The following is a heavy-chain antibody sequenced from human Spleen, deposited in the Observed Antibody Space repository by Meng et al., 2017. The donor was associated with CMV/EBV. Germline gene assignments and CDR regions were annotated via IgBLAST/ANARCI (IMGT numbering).Heavy chain of an antibody. CDR2: MNQAGSHM. CDR1: GFAFGDYA. Sequence: GESLKISCRTSGFAFGDYAMSWVRQVPGKGLEWVAHMNQAGSHMYYVDSVKGRFSISRDNAKNSLYLQMNSLRGEDTAVYYCVRHPDYRFDYWGQGILVTVSS. D-gene: IGHD4-11*01. J-gene: IGHJ4*02. V-gene: IGHV3-7*01. CDR3: VRHPDYRFDY.